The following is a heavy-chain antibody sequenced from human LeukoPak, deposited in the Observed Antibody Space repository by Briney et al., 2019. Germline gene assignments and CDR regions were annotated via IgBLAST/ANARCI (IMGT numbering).Heavy chain of an antibody. CDR3: ARVLGRGQLWSPLDY. D-gene: IGHD5-18*01. J-gene: IGHJ4*02. CDR1: GGSISSGGYY. Sequence: SETLSLTCTVSGGSISSGGYYWSWIRQHPGKGLEWIGYIYYSGSTNYNPSLKSRVTISVDTSKNQFSLKLSSVTAADTAVYYCARVLGRGQLWSPLDYWGQGTLVTVSS. V-gene: IGHV4-61*08. CDR2: IYYSGST.